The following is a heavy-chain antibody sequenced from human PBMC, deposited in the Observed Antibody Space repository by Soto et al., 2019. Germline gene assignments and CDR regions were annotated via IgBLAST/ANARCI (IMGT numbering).Heavy chain of an antibody. V-gene: IGHV4-59*01. CDR2: IYYSGST. D-gene: IGHD3-22*01. CDR1: GGSISSYY. J-gene: IGHJ3*02. Sequence: SETLSLTCTVSGGSISSYYWSWIRQPPGKGLEWIGYIYYSGSTNYNPSLKSRVTISVDTSKNQFSLKLSSVTAADTAVYYCASLLYYYDSSGYSSRKRVGDAFDIWGQGTMVTVSS. CDR3: ASLLYYYDSSGYSSRKRVGDAFDI.